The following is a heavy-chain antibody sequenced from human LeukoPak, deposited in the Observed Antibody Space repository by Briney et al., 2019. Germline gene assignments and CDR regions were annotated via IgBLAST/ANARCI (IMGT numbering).Heavy chain of an antibody. CDR2: MNPNSGNT. CDR1: GYTFTSYD. CDR3: ARAQGYYYYMDV. J-gene: IGHJ6*03. V-gene: IGHV1-8*03. Sequence: VASVKVSCKASGYTFTSYDINWVRQATGQGLGWMGWMNPNSGNTGYAQKFQGRVTITRNTSISTAYMELSSLRSEDTAVYYCARAQGYYYYMDVWGKGTTVTVSS.